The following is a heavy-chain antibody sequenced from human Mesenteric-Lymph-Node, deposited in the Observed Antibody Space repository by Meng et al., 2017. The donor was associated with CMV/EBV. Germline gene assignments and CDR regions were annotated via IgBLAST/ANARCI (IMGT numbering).Heavy chain of an antibody. CDR1: GGSVSSGSYY. CDR2: IYSSGSP. V-gene: IGHV4-61*01. D-gene: IGHD3-22*01. J-gene: IGHJ4*02. CDR3: ARVGYYYDSSGYELIDY. Sequence: GSLRLSCTVSGGSVSSGSYYWSWIRQPPGKALEWIGYIYSSGSPNYNPSLRSRVTLSVDTSKIRLSLMLTSVTAADTAVYYCARVGYYYDSSGYELIDYWGQGTLVTVSS.